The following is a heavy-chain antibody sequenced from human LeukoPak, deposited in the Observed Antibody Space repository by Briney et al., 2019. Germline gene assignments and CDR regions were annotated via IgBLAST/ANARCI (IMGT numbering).Heavy chain of an antibody. V-gene: IGHV4-34*01. CDR3: ARGRRRDGSLVHV. CDR1: GGSFSGYY. CDR2: INHSGST. Sequence: SETLSLTCAVYGGSFSGYYWSWIRQPPGKGLEWIGEINHSGSTNYNPSLKSRVTISVDTSKNQFSLKLSSVTAADTAVYYCARGRRRDGSLVHVWGKGTTVTVSS. J-gene: IGHJ6*04. D-gene: IGHD5-24*01.